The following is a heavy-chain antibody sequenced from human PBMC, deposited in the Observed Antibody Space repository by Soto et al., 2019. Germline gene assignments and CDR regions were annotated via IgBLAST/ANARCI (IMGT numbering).Heavy chain of an antibody. V-gene: IGHV1-69*13. J-gene: IGHJ4*02. D-gene: IGHD6-6*01. CDR2: IIPIFGTA. CDR1: GGTFSSYA. CDR3: ARSLGYSSSSDVFDY. Sequence: SVKVSCKASGGTFSSYAISWVRQAPGQGLEWMGGIIPIFGTANYAQKFQGRVTITADESTSTAYMELSSLRSEDTAVYYCARSLGYSSSSDVFDYWGQGTLVTVSS.